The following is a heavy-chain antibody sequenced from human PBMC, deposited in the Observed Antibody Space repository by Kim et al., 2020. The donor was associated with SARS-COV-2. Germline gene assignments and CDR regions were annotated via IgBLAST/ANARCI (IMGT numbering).Heavy chain of an antibody. CDR2: INHSGST. D-gene: IGHD3-10*01. CDR3: ARGLLWFGELRPNWFDP. V-gene: IGHV4-34*01. CDR1: GGSFSGYY. Sequence: SETLSLTCAVYGGSFSGYYWSWIRQPPGKGLEWIGEINHSGSTNYNPSLKSRVTISVDTSKNQFSLKLSSVTAADTAVYYCARGLLWFGELRPNWFDPWGQGTLVTVSS. J-gene: IGHJ5*02.